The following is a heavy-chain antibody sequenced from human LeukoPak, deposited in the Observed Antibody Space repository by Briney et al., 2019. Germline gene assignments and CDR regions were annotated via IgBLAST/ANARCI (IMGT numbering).Heavy chain of an antibody. V-gene: IGHV3-23*01. D-gene: IGHD5-18*01. J-gene: IGHJ4*02. CDR3: AKGVASRGYTYVAN. CDR1: AFTLRSYA. CDR2: ISGSGGST. Sequence: GGSLRLSCAASAFTLRSYAMIWVRQAPGKGLEWVSGISGSGGSTYYSDSAKGRFTISRDNSNNTLYLQMNSLRAEDTAVYYCAKGVASRGYTYVANWGQGTLVTVSS.